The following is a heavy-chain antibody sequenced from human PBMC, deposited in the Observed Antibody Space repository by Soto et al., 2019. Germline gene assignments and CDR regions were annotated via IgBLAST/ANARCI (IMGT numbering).Heavy chain of an antibody. CDR2: INHIGSP. CDR1: GGSFSDYY. J-gene: IGHJ6*02. CDR3: ARGLRASYGVRLSYYYYGMDV. Sequence: QVQLQQWGAGLLKPSETLSLTCAVYGGSFSDYYWGWIRQPPGKGLEWIGEINHIGSPNYNPSLMSRVTMSVDTSQNHFSLKLGSVTAADRAVYYCARGLRASYGVRLSYYYYGMDVWGQGTTVTVSS. V-gene: IGHV4-34*01. D-gene: IGHD3-10*01.